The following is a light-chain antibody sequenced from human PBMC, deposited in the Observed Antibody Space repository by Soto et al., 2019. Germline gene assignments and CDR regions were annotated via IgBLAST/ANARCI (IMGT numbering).Light chain of an antibody. CDR3: YSYAGDYVYV. V-gene: IGLV1-40*01. J-gene: IGLJ1*01. CDR2: GNR. Sequence: QSVLTQPPSVSGAPGQRVTIPCTGNSSNLGAGYDVHWYQQLPGTAPKLVIYGNRNRPSGVPERFSGSKSGTSASLAITGLQAEDEGDYYCYSYAGDYVYVFGTGTKLTVL. CDR1: SSNLGAGYD.